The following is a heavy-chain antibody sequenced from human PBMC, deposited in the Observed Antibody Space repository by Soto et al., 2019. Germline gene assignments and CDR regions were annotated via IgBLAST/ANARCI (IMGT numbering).Heavy chain of an antibody. V-gene: IGHV4-34*01. J-gene: IGHJ4*02. CDR2: IN. CDR1: GGSFSGYY. Sequence: SETLSLTCAVYGGSFSGYYWSWIRQPPGKGLEWMGEINNYNPSLKSRVTISVDTSKNQFSLKLSSVTAADTAVYYCARHGSGWSFDYWGQGTLVTVS. CDR3: ARHGSGWSFDY. D-gene: IGHD6-19*01.